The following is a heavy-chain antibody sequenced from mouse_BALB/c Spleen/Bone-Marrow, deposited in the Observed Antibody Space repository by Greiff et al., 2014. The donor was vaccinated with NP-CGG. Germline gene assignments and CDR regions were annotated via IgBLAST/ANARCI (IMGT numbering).Heavy chain of an antibody. CDR1: GFSLTNYG. CDR3: ARITTATGAMDY. V-gene: IGHV2-9*02. D-gene: IGHD1-2*01. CDR2: IWADGST. Sequence: VKLMESGPGLVAPSQSLSITCTVSGFSLTNYGVHWVRQPPGMGLEWLGVIWADGSTNYNSALMSRLSISKDNSKSQVFFKMNSLQTDDTAMYYCARITTATGAMDYWGQGTSVTASS. J-gene: IGHJ4*01.